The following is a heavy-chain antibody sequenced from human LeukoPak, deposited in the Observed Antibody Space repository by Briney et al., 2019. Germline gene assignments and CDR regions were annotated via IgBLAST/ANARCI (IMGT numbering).Heavy chain of an antibody. CDR3: ARDTGIGSVDY. CDR2: IYYSGST. V-gene: IGHV4-31*03. D-gene: IGHD1-26*01. J-gene: IGHJ4*02. Sequence: PSETLSLTCTVSGSSISSGGYYWSWIRQHPGKGLEWIGYIYYSGSTYYNPSLKSRVTISVDTSKNQFSLKLSSVTAADTAVYYCARDTGIGSVDYWGQGTLVTVSS. CDR1: GSSISSGGYY.